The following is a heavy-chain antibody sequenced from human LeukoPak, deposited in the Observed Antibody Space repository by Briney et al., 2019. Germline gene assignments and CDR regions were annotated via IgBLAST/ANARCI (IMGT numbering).Heavy chain of an antibody. V-gene: IGHV3-23*01. CDR1: GFTFNNYA. Sequence: QPGGSLRLSCAASGFTFNNYAMSWVRQAPGKGREWVSTITGSGGSTYSADSMKGRLTISRDNSKNTLYLQMNSLRADDTALYYCARNQDSSWYYYYMDVWGKGTTVTVSS. CDR3: ARNQDSSWYYYYMDV. J-gene: IGHJ6*03. D-gene: IGHD6-13*01. CDR2: ITGSGGST.